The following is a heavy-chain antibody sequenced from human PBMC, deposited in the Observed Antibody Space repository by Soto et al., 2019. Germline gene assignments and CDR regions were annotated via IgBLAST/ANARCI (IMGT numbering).Heavy chain of an antibody. CDR1: GFTFSSYA. CDR3: AKGSYSSNTLSERGSDYYYYGMDV. D-gene: IGHD6-19*01. Sequence: SGGSLRLSCAASGFTFSSYAMSWVRQAPGKGLEWVSAISGSGGSTYYADSVKGRFTISRDNSKNTLYLQMNSLRAEDTAVYYCAKGSYSSNTLSERGSDYYYYGMDVWGQGTTVTVLL. J-gene: IGHJ6*02. V-gene: IGHV3-23*01. CDR2: ISGSGGST.